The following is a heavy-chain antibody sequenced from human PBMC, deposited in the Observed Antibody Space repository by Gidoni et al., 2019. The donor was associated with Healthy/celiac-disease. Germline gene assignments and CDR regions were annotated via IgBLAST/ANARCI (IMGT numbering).Heavy chain of an antibody. V-gene: IGHV4-4*07. Sequence: QVQLQESGPGLVKPSETLSLTCTVSAGSISSYYWSWIRQPAGKGLEWIGRIYTSGSPNYNPSLKSRVTMSVDTSKNQFSLKLSSVTAADTAVYYCARDLVDGYKFGSFDYWGQGTLVTVSS. CDR3: ARDLVDGYKFGSFDY. J-gene: IGHJ4*02. CDR2: IYTSGSP. D-gene: IGHD5-12*01. CDR1: AGSISSYY.